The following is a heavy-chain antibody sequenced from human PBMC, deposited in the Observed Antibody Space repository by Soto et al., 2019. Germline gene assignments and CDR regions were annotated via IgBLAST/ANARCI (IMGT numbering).Heavy chain of an antibody. D-gene: IGHD6-19*01. CDR3: AKYSSGWYYNCMEH. J-gene: IGHJ1*01. V-gene: IGHV3-49*03. CDR2: IKSKTYGGAI. CDR1: GFNFGDYA. Sequence: GGSLRLSCTASGFNFGDYAMSWLRQAPGKGLEWVSFIKSKTYGGAIEYAASVKGRFTISRDDSKSVGYQQMDSLRSDDASVYFSAKYSSGWYYNCMEHWGQGTLVTVSS.